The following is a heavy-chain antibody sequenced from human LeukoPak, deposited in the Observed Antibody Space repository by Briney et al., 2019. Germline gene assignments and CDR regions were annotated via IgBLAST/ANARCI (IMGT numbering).Heavy chain of an antibody. V-gene: IGHV4-59*01. D-gene: IGHD3-22*01. Sequence: SETLSLTCTVSGGSISSYYWSWIRQPPGKGLEWIGYIYYSGSTDYNPSLKSRVTISVDTSKNQFSLKLSSVTAADTAVYYCAREPAVVTGNYFDYWGQGTLVTVSS. CDR1: GGSISSYY. J-gene: IGHJ4*02. CDR3: AREPAVVTGNYFDY. CDR2: IYYSGST.